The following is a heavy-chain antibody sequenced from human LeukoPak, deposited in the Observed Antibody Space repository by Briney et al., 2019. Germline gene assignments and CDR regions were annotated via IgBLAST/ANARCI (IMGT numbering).Heavy chain of an antibody. V-gene: IGHV3-64*02. D-gene: IGHD3-3*01. J-gene: IGHJ3*01. Sequence: GGSLRLSCAASGFTFTNHPMHWVRQASGKRLQYVSAISPSGDRTWYTDSVEGRFTISRDNSKNTMYLQMGSLRPEDMGVYYCARAFRPASDPHDFYDFWGRGTTVTVSS. CDR3: ARAFRPASDPHDFYDF. CDR1: GFTFTNHP. CDR2: ISPSGDRT.